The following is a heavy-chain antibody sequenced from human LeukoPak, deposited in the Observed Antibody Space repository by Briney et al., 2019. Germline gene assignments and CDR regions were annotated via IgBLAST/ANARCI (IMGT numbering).Heavy chain of an antibody. CDR1: GFTFSSYS. CDR3: ARVAVAGDGDAFDI. D-gene: IGHD6-19*01. J-gene: IGHJ3*02. V-gene: IGHV3-48*01. CDR2: ISGSSSTI. Sequence: GGSLRLSCAASGFTFSSYSMNWVRQAPGKGLEWVSYISGSSSTIYYADSVKGRFTISRDNAKNSLYLQMNSLRAEDTAVYYCARVAVAGDGDAFDIWGQGTMVTVSS.